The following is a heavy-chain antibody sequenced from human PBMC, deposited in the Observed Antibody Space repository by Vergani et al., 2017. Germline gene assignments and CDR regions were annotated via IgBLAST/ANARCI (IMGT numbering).Heavy chain of an antibody. D-gene: IGHD3-3*01. Sequence: QVQLVESGGGVVQPGRSLRLSCTPSSFKLGDYGMHWVRQAPGRGLEWVSMTWYEGNNNYYADSVKGRFTISRDNSKNTVNLQMNRLRADDTAVYFCGKDHSESYTTYYSFWSGPEFDSRAQGTLVTVAA. CDR3: GKDHSESYTTYYSFWSGPEFDS. CDR1: SFKLGDYG. V-gene: IGHV3-33*03. CDR2: TWYEGNNN. J-gene: IGHJ4*02.